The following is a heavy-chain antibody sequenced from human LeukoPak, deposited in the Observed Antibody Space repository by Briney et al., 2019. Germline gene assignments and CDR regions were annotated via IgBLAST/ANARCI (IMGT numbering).Heavy chain of an antibody. J-gene: IGHJ3*02. Sequence: GESLKISCKGSGYSFTSYWIGWVRQMPGKGPEWMGIIYPGDSDTRYSPSFQGQVTISADKSISTAYLQWSSLKASDTAMYYCARLGIAARDAFDIWGQGTMVTVSS. CDR3: ARLGIAARDAFDI. CDR2: IYPGDSDT. CDR1: GYSFTSYW. D-gene: IGHD6-6*01. V-gene: IGHV5-51*01.